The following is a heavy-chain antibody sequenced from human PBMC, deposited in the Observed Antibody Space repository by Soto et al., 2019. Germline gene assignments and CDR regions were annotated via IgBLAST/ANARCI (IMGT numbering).Heavy chain of an antibody. Sequence: KVSSKDSVYAISSYGSCWLRNAHGQGLEWMGWISAYNGNTNYAQKLQGRVTMTTDTSTSTAYMELRSLRSDDTAVYYCARDVAARLDNWFDPWGQGTLVTVSS. V-gene: IGHV1-18*01. CDR2: ISAYNGNT. J-gene: IGHJ5*02. D-gene: IGHD6-6*01. CDR3: ARDVAARLDNWFDP. CDR1: VYAISSYG.